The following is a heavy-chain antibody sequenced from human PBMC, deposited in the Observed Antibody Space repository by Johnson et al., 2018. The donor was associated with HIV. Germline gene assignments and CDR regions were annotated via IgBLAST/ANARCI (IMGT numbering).Heavy chain of an antibody. V-gene: IGHV3-13*01. J-gene: IGHJ3*02. Sequence: VQLVESGGGLVQPGGSLRLSCAASEFTFSNYDMHWVRQATGKGLEWVSAIGSAGDTYYPGSVKGRFTISRDNSKNTLYLQMNSLRVEDTAVYYCARVEQLGAFDIWGQGTMVTVSS. D-gene: IGHD6-6*01. CDR3: ARVEQLGAFDI. CDR1: EFTFSNYD. CDR2: IGSAGDT.